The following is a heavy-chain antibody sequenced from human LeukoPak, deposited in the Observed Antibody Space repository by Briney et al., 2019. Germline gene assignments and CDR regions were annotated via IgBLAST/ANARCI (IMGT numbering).Heavy chain of an antibody. V-gene: IGHV1-18*01. J-gene: IGHJ3*02. CDR2: ISAYNGNT. D-gene: IGHD3-22*01. CDR3: ARGRYYYDSSPAFDI. CDR1: GYTFTSYG. Sequence: ASVKVSCKASGYTFTSYGISWVRQAPGQGLEWMGWISAYNGNTHYAQKLQGRVTMTTDTSTSTVYMELRSLRSDDTAVYYCARGRYYYDSSPAFDIWGQGTMVTVSS.